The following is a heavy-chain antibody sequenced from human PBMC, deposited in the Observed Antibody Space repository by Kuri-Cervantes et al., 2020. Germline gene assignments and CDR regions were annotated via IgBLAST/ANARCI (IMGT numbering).Heavy chain of an antibody. Sequence: GESLKISCAASGFTFSSYSMNWVRQAPGKGLEWVSSISSSSSYIYYADSVKGRFNISRDNSKNTLYLQMNSLRAEDTAVYYCAKEDAKWARYYFDYWGQGTLVTVSS. D-gene: IGHD1-26*01. J-gene: IGHJ4*02. CDR1: GFTFSSYS. CDR2: ISSSSSYI. CDR3: AKEDAKWARYYFDY. V-gene: IGHV3-21*01.